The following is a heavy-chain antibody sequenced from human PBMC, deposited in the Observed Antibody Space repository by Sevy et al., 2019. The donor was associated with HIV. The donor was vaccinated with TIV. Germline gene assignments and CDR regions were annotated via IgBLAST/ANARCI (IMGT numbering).Heavy chain of an antibody. Sequence: GGSQRLSCAASGFTFSNYWMSWVRQAPGKGLEWVAHIKRDGSEKYYVDSVKGRFSISRDNPKNSLYLQMNSLRAEDTAVYYCARDCSSTTCLLGLDVWGQGTTVTVSS. V-gene: IGHV3-7*03. D-gene: IGHD2-2*01. CDR3: ARDCSSTTCLLGLDV. CDR2: IKRDGSEK. J-gene: IGHJ6*02. CDR1: GFTFSNYW.